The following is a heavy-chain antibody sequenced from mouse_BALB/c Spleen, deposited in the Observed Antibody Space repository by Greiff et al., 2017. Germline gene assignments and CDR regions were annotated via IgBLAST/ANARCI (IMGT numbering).Heavy chain of an antibody. V-gene: IGHV3-8*02. CDR3: ARGLRLPYWYFDV. J-gene: IGHJ1*01. CDR2: ISYSGST. CDR1: GDSITSGY. D-gene: IGHD1-2*01. Sequence: EVKLMESGPSLVKPSQTLSLTCSVTGDSITSGYWNWIRKFPGNKLEYMGYISYSGSTYYNPSLKSRISITRDTSKNQYYLQLNSVTTEDTATYYCARGLRLPYWYFDVWGAGTTVTVSS.